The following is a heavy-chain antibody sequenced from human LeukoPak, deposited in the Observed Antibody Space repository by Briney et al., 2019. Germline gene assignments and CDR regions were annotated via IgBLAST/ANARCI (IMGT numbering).Heavy chain of an antibody. Sequence: GGSLRLSCAASGFTFSSYSMNWVRQAPGKGLEWVSSISSSSSYIYYADSVKGRFTISRDNAKNPLYLQMNSLRAEDTAVYYCVESRPFHPFDYWGQGTLVTVSS. CDR2: ISSSSSYI. CDR3: VESRPFHPFDY. CDR1: GFTFSSYS. D-gene: IGHD3-3*01. V-gene: IGHV3-21*01. J-gene: IGHJ4*02.